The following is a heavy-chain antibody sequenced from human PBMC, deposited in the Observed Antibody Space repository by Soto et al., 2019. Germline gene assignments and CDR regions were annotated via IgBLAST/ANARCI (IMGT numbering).Heavy chain of an antibody. D-gene: IGHD5-18*01. Sequence: PSETLSLTCTVSGGSISSGDYYWSWIRQPPGKGLEWIGYIYYSGSTYYNPSLKSRVTISVDTSKNQFSLKLSSVTAADTAVYYCARGCGYSYGYEAYNWFDPWGQGTLVTVSS. CDR3: ARGCGYSYGYEAYNWFDP. J-gene: IGHJ5*02. CDR1: GGSISSGDYY. V-gene: IGHV4-30-4*01. CDR2: IYYSGST.